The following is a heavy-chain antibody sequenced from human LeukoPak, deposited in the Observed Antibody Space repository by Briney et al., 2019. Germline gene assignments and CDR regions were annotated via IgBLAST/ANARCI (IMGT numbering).Heavy chain of an antibody. CDR1: GGSISSHF. J-gene: IGHJ4*02. V-gene: IGHV4-59*11. D-gene: IGHD6-19*01. Sequence: TSETLSLTCTVSGGSISSHFWSWMRQPPGKGLEWIGNIYNRGTTNYNPSLNSRVTMSVDTSKNQLSLQLTSVTAADTAVYYCTKATPWLAFDYWGRGPLVKASS. CDR3: TKATPWLAFDY. CDR2: IYNRGTT.